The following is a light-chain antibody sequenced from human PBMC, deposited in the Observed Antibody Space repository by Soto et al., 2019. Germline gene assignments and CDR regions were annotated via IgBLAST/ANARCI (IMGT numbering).Light chain of an antibody. V-gene: IGKV3-11*01. CDR2: DAS. Sequence: EIVLTQSPATLSLSPGERATLSCRASQSVSSYLAWYQQKPGQAPRLLIYDASNRATGIPARFSGSGSGTDFTLTISSLEPEDFAVYYCQQRSNWPPGAEITFGPGTKVDIK. J-gene: IGKJ3*01. CDR1: QSVSSY. CDR3: QQRSNWPPGAEIT.